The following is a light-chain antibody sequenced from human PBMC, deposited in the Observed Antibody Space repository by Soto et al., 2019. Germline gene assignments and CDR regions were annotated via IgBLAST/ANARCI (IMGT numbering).Light chain of an antibody. CDR2: SAA. Sequence: DIQMTQSPSSVSASVGDRVTITCRASQGISSWLAWYQQKPGKAPKLLIYSAASLQSRVPSRFRGSGSGTDCTLTISRLQPEGFATYSCQQANSFPLTFGGGTKGELK. J-gene: IGKJ4*01. CDR3: QQANSFPLT. CDR1: QGISSW. V-gene: IGKV1-12*01.